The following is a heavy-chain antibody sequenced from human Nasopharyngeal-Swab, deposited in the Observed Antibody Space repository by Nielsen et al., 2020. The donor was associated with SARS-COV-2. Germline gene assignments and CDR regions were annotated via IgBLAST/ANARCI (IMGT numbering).Heavy chain of an antibody. CDR2: IYHSGST. J-gene: IGHJ3*02. CDR3: ARSDYYEYYAFDI. V-gene: IGHV4-30-2*01. CDR1: GGSISSGGYS. D-gene: IGHD3-22*01. Sequence: SDTLSLTCAVSGGSISSGGYSWSWIRQPPGKGLEWIGYIYHSGSTYYNPSLKSPATISVDRSKNQFSLKLSSVTAADTAVYYCARSDYYEYYAFDIWGQGTMVTVSS.